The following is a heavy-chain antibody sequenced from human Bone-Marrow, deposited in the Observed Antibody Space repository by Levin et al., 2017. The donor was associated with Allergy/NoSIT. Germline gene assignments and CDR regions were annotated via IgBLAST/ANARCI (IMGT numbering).Heavy chain of an antibody. J-gene: IGHJ5*02. CDR1: GYSISSGHH. V-gene: IGHV4-38-2*02. D-gene: IGHD2-2*02. CDR2: IYHNGNT. CDR3: AREQRVSGAIPYNWFDP. Sequence: KASETLSLTCDVSGYSISSGHHWGWIRQSPGKGLEWIGSIYHNGNTFYNPSLRSRVTISVDMSRNQFSLRLSSVTAAVTARYFCAREQRVSGAIPYNWFDPWGHGTLVTVSS.